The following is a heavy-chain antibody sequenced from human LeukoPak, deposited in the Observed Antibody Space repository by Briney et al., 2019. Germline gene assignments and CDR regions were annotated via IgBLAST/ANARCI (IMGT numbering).Heavy chain of an antibody. CDR1: GFTFSSYW. J-gene: IGHJ4*02. CDR2: INSDGSST. V-gene: IGHV3-74*01. CDR3: AREPVHYYDSSGYYVDY. Sequence: PGGSLRLSCADSGFTFSSYWMHWVRHAPGKGLVWVSRINSDGSSTSYADSVKGRFTISRDNAKNTLYLQMNSLRAEDTAVYYCAREPVHYYDSSGYYVDYWGQGTLVTVSS. D-gene: IGHD3-22*01.